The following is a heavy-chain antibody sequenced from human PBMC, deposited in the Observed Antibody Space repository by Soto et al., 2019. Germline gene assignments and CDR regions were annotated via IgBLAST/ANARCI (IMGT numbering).Heavy chain of an antibody. Sequence: QVQLQESGPGLVKPSETLSLTCTVSNGSISPNYWSWIRQPPGKGLEWIGYIYFAGTTTYNPSLKSRCTISLDASKNRFSLRLTSVTAADTAVYYCARLGAYFQALDSWGQGTLVTVSS. D-gene: IGHD3-16*01. CDR1: NGSISPNY. CDR3: ARLGAYFQALDS. J-gene: IGHJ4*02. CDR2: IYFAGTT. V-gene: IGHV4-59*08.